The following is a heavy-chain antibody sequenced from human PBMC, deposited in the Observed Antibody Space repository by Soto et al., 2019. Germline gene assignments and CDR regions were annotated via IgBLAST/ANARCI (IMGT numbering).Heavy chain of an antibody. CDR2: IYYSGST. D-gene: IGHD6-13*01. CDR1: VVSISSGGYY. CDR3: ASADFGYSRSNNHGGFEP. Sequence: SETLSLTCTFSVVSISSGGYYCSWIRQHPWKGLEWIAYIYYSGSTYYSPSLKSRPTISLDTSKNHFSLKLSSVTAADTAVYYCASADFGYSRSNNHGGFEPWEPGTLVTVSS. V-gene: IGHV4-31*03. J-gene: IGHJ5*02.